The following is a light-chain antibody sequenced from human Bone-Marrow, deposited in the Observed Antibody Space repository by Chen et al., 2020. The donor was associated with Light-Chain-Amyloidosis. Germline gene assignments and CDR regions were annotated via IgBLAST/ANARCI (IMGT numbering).Light chain of an antibody. CDR1: DLPTKY. Sequence: SYELTQPPSVSVSPGQTARITCSGDDLPTKYAYWYQQKPGQAPVLVIHRDTERPSVISERFSGSSSGTTATLTISGVKAEDEADYHCQSADSSGTYEVIFGGGTKLTVL. J-gene: IGLJ2*01. V-gene: IGLV3-25*03. CDR3: QSADSSGTYEVI. CDR2: RDT.